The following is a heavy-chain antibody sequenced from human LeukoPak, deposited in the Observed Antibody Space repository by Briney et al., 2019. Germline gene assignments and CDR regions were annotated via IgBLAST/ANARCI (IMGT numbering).Heavy chain of an antibody. CDR2: IIPIRGIA. CDR3: ARDGSGSYSYNWFDP. CDR1: GRTFSSYA. V-gene: IGHV1-69*04. J-gene: IGHJ5*02. Sequence: SLRVSCAASGRTFSSYAMRWVRQAPGQGLEWAARIIPIRGIANCAQTIQGRVTITADKSTNTAYMELSRLRSEDTAVYYCARDGSGSYSYNWFDPWGQGTLATVPS. D-gene: IGHD3-10*01.